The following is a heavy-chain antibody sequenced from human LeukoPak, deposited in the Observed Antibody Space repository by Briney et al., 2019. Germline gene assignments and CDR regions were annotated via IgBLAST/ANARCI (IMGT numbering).Heavy chain of an antibody. V-gene: IGHV3-23*01. J-gene: IGHJ4*02. CDR2: INPDGGS. CDR3: ARSGVATCHY. CDR1: GFTFTNYA. D-gene: IGHD2-15*01. Sequence: GGSLRLSCQASGFTFTNYAMSWVRQVPGKGLEWVSSINPDGGSFFADSVKGRFTISRDDSRSVVYLQMNSLSAEDTALYYCARSGVATCHYWGQGILVTVSS.